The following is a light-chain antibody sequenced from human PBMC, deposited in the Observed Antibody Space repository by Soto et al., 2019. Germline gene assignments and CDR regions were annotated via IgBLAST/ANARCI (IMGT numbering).Light chain of an antibody. CDR2: EGS. J-gene: IGLJ1*01. CDR3: CSYANSSTV. V-gene: IGLV2-23*03. Sequence: QSALTQPASVSGSPGQSITISCTGTSSDVGYWNLVSWYQQHPDKAPKLMIYEGSKRPSGVSNRFSGSKSGNTASLTISGLQPEDEADYYCCSYANSSTVFGTGTKLTVL. CDR1: SSDVGYWNL.